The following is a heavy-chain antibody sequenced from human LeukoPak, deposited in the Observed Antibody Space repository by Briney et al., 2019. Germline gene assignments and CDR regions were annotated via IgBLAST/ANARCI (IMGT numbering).Heavy chain of an antibody. J-gene: IGHJ3*02. Sequence: ASVKVSCKASGYTFTKYAMHWVRQAPGQRLEWMGWINAGNGNTKYSQKLQGRVTLTRDTSASTAYMELSSLRSEDTAVYYCARGGIVVGSYDAFDIWGQGTMVTVSS. CDR1: GYTFTKYA. D-gene: IGHD2-15*01. CDR2: INAGNGNT. V-gene: IGHV1-3*01. CDR3: ARGGIVVGSYDAFDI.